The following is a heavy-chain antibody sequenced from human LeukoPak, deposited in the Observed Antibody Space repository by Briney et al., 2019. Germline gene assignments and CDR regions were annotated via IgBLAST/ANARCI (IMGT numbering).Heavy chain of an antibody. CDR3: ARGSWRYYGMDF. CDR2: INHSGST. V-gene: IGHV4-34*01. Sequence: SETLSLTCVVYGGSFSGYYSGWVSHPPGRGRGWVGEINHSGSTTYNPSLKSRVTISVDTSKNQFSLKLSSVTAADTAVYYSARGSWRYYGMDFWGQGTTVTVS. CDR1: GGSFSGYY. J-gene: IGHJ6*02.